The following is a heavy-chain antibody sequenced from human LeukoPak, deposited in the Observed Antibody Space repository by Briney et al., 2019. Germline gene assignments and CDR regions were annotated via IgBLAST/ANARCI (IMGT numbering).Heavy chain of an antibody. Sequence: PSETLSLTCTVSGASISSYYWSWIRQPAGKGLEWIGRIYTSGSTYYNPSLKSRVTISVDKPKNHFSLKLSSVTAADTAVYYCARDDGGSGYYYSNYWGQGTLVTVSS. CDR1: GASISSYY. CDR3: ARDDGGSGYYYSNY. J-gene: IGHJ4*02. V-gene: IGHV4-4*07. CDR2: IYTSGST. D-gene: IGHD3-22*01.